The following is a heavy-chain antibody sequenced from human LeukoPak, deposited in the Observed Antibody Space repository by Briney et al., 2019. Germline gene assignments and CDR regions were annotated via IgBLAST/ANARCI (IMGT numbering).Heavy chain of an antibody. CDR2: INQDGGEK. J-gene: IGHJ4*02. CDR3: VVITRSKSFDY. V-gene: IGHV3-7*01. Sequence: PGGSLRLSCAASGFTFSSYWMTWVRQAPGKGLEWVAIINQDGGEKKYVDSVKGRFTVSRDNAENSLFLQMDSLRAEDTAFYYCVVITRSKSFDYWGQGTLVTVSS. D-gene: IGHD1-20*01. CDR1: GFTFSSYW.